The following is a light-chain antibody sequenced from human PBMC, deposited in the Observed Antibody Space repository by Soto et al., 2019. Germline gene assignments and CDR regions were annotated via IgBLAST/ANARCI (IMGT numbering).Light chain of an antibody. J-gene: IGKJ1*01. CDR2: GAS. Sequence: ESGWTQSPGTLSLSAGETATLSCRASQSVSSSYLAWYQQKPGQAPRLLIYGASTRATGIPARFSGSGSGTDFTLTISSLEPEDFAVYYCQQRSNWPWRFGEGTKVDNK. CDR1: QSVSSSY. CDR3: QQRSNWPWR. V-gene: IGKV3D-20*02.